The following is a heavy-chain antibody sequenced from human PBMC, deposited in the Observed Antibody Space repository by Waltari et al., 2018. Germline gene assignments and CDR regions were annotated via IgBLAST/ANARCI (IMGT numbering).Heavy chain of an antibody. J-gene: IGHJ6*02. V-gene: IGHV1-24*01. Sequence: QVQLVQSGAEVKKPGASVKVSCKVSGYNLTELSMHWVRQAPGKGLEWMGGIDPESGETTYAQKFQGRVTMTEDTSTDTAYMERSSLRAEDTAVYYCATHGAMGRDYYGMDVWGQGTTVTVSS. CDR3: ATHGAMGRDYYGMDV. D-gene: IGHD3-10*01. CDR2: IDPESGET. CDR1: GYNLTELS.